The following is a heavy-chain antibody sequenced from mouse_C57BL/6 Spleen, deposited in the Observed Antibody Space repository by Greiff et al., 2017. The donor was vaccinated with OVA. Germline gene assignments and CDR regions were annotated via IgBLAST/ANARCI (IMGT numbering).Heavy chain of an antibody. V-gene: IGHV1-80*01. CDR2: IYPGDGDT. CDR3: ARWYYYGSSRYWYFDV. J-gene: IGHJ1*03. CDR1: GYAFSSYW. Sequence: QVQLQQSGAELVKPGASVKISCKASGYAFSSYWMNWVKQRPGKGLEWIGQIYPGDGDTNYNGKFKGKATLTADKSSSTAYMQLSSLTSEDSAVYFCARWYYYGSSRYWYFDVWGTGTTVTVSS. D-gene: IGHD1-1*01.